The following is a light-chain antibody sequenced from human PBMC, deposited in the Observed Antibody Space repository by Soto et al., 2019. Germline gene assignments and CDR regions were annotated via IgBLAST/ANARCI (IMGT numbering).Light chain of an antibody. V-gene: IGKV1-5*01. CDR3: QQYNTYSGT. Sequence: DIQMTQSPSTLSGSVGDSVTITCRASQSTSSWLAWYQQKPGKAPTVLIYDVSSLESGVPSRFSGSGSGTEFTLTINSLQPDDFATYYCQQYNTYSGTFGPGTKVDI. CDR2: DVS. J-gene: IGKJ1*01. CDR1: QSTSSW.